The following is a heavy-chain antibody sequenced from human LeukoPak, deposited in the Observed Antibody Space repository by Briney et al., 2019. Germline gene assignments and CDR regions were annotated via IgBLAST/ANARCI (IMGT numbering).Heavy chain of an antibody. D-gene: IGHD4-17*01. J-gene: IGHJ4*02. V-gene: IGHV4-59*01. CDR1: GGSISSYY. CDR3: ARVTATVTTEGPFDY. Sequence: SETLSLTCTVSGGSISSYYWSWIRQPPGKGLEWIGYIYYSGSTNYNPSLKSRVTISVDTSKNQFSLKLSSVTAADTAVYYCARVTATVTTEGPFDYWGQGTLVTVSS. CDR2: IYYSGST.